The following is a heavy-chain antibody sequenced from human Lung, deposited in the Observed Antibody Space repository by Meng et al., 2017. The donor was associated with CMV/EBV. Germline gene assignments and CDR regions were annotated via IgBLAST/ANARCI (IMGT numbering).Heavy chain of an antibody. CDR1: GYTFTGYY. Sequence: ASVXVSXXASGYTFTGYYMHWVRQAPGQGLEWMGWINPNSGGTNYAQKFQGRVTMTRDTSISTAYMKLSRLRSDDTAVYYCARALLFITMVRGAIGYWGQGTXVTVSS. J-gene: IGHJ4*02. CDR3: ARALLFITMVRGAIGY. V-gene: IGHV1-2*02. D-gene: IGHD3-10*01. CDR2: INPNSGGT.